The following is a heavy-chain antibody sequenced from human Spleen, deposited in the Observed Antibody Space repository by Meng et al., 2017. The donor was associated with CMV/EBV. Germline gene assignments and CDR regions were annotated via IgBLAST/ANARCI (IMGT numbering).Heavy chain of an antibody. D-gene: IGHD2-21*02. CDR3: TTGLVGPVILSDPFDY. Sequence: GGSLRLSCAASGFTFGTSWMSWVRQAPGKGLEWVGRIKSQTDGGTTDFAGPVKGRFTISREDSKNTLYLQMDSLKIEDTAVYYCTTGLVGPVILSDPFDYWGQGTLVTVSS. CDR2: IKSQTDGGTT. V-gene: IGHV3-15*01. J-gene: IGHJ4*02. CDR1: GFTFGTSW.